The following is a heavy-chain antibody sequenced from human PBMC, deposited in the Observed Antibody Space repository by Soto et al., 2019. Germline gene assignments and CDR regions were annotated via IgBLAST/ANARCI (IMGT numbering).Heavy chain of an antibody. J-gene: IGHJ3*02. V-gene: IGHV2-5*02. D-gene: IGHD5-18*01. CDR2: IYWDDDK. CDR1: GFSLSTSGVG. Sequence: QITLKESGPTLVKPTQTLTLTCTFSGFSLSTSGVGVGWIRQPPGKALEWLALIYWDDDKRYSPSLKSRLTITKDTSKNQVVLTMTNMDPVDTATYYCALTWTGYSYGHDAFDIWGQGTMVTVSS. CDR3: ALTWTGYSYGHDAFDI.